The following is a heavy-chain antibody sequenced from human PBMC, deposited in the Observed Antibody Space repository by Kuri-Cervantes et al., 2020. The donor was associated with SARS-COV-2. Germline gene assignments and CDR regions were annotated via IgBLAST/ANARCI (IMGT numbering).Heavy chain of an antibody. CDR2: ISYDGSNK. V-gene: IGHV3-30*03. CDR3: TTNTGYYYYYYYGMDV. J-gene: IGHJ6*02. Sequence: GESLQISCAASGFTFSSYGMHWVRQAPGKGLEWVAAISYDGSNKYYADSVKGRFTISRDNSKNTLYLQMNSLRAEDTAVYYCTTNTGYYYYYYYGMDVWGQGTTVTVSS. D-gene: IGHD3-22*01. CDR1: GFTFSSYG.